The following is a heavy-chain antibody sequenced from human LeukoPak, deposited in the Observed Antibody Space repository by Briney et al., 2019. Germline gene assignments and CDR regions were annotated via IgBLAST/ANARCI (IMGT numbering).Heavy chain of an antibody. CDR3: ARHMATPGTRGFDS. CDR2: IYLGGKT. J-gene: IGHJ4*02. D-gene: IGHD5-24*01. Sequence: PSGTLSLTCAVSGGSISSANWWSWVRQPPGKGLEWIGEIYLGGKTNYNPSLKSRVTMSIDTSKNQFSLKLISVTAADTALYYCARHMATPGTRGFDSWGQGTLVTVSS. V-gene: IGHV4-4*02. CDR1: GGSISSANW.